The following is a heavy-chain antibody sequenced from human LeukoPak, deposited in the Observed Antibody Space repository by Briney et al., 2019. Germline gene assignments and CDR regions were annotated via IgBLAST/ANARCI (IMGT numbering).Heavy chain of an antibody. Sequence: SETLSLTCTVSGGSISSSSYYWGWIRQPPGKGLEWIGSIYYSGSTYYNPSLKSRVTISVDTSKNQFSLKLSSVTAADTAVYYCARSTRVWELLPPYYFDYWGQGTLVTVSS. V-gene: IGHV4-39*01. CDR1: GGSISSSSYY. D-gene: IGHD1-26*01. CDR3: ARSTRVWELLPPYYFDY. CDR2: IYYSGST. J-gene: IGHJ4*02.